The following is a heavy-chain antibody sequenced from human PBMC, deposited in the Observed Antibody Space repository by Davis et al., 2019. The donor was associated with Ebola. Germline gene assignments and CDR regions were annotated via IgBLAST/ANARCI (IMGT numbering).Heavy chain of an antibody. D-gene: IGHD2-2*01. J-gene: IGHJ4*02. Sequence: PGGSLRLSCAASGFIFSNYYMHWVRQTPGKGLVWVSRINTDGSFTDYADSVKGRFTISRDNARNTVSLQMNSLRAEDTALYYCARSSYQPDWWGQGTLVTVSS. CDR2: INTDGSFT. CDR1: GFIFSNYY. V-gene: IGHV3-74*01. CDR3: ARSSYQPDW.